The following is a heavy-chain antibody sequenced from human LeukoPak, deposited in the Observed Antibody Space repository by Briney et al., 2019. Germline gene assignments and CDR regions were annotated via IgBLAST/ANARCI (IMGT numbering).Heavy chain of an antibody. J-gene: IGHJ4*02. Sequence: GGSLRLSCAASGFTFSSYAMYWVRQAPGKGLEWVSTIRGSGGTTYYADSVKGRFTISRDNSKNTLYLQMNSLRAEDTAVYYCARDARDGYGGNPFDYWGQGTLVTVSS. V-gene: IGHV3-23*01. CDR1: GFTFSSYA. CDR2: IRGSGGTT. D-gene: IGHD4-23*01. CDR3: ARDARDGYGGNPFDY.